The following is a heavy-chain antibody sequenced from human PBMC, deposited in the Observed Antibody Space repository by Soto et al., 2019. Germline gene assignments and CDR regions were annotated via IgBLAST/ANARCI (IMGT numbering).Heavy chain of an antibody. J-gene: IGHJ6*02. D-gene: IGHD6-6*01. CDR1: GGSFSGYY. V-gene: IGHV4-34*01. CDR2: INHSGST. CDR3: AGSIAARRPYFYYYHGMDV. Sequence: SETLSLTCAVYGGSFSGYYWIWIRQPPGKGLEWIGEINHSGSTNYNPSLKSRVTISVDTSKNHFSLILSSVTAADTAVYYCAGSIAARRPYFYYYHGMDVWGQGTTVTVSS.